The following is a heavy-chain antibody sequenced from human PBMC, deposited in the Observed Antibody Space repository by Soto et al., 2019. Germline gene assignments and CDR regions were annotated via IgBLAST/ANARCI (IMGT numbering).Heavy chain of an antibody. CDR3: ARRYCSSTSCYKGGGWFDP. CDR1: GGSISSYY. Sequence: SETLSLTCTVSGGSISSYYGSWIRQPPGKGLEWIGYIYYSGSTNYNPSLKSRVTISADTSKNQFSLKLSSVTAADTAVYYCARRYCSSTSCYKGGGWFDPWGQGTLVTVSS. CDR2: IYYSGST. V-gene: IGHV4-59*08. J-gene: IGHJ5*02. D-gene: IGHD2-2*02.